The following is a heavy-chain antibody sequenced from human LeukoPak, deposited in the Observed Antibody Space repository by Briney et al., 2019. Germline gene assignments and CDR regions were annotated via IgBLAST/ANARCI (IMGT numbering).Heavy chain of an antibody. V-gene: IGHV3-30*18. CDR1: GFTFSSYG. D-gene: IGHD1-1*01. CDR3: AKVGPGTNEYYFDY. J-gene: IGHJ4*02. Sequence: PGRSLRLSCAASGFTFSSYGMHWVRQAPGKGLEWVAVISYDGSNKYYADSVEGRFTISRDNSKNTLYLQMNSLRAEDTAVYYCAKVGPGTNEYYFDYWGQGTLVTVSS. CDR2: ISYDGSNK.